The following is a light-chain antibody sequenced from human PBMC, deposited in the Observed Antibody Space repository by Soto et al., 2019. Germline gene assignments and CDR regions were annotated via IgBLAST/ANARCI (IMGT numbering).Light chain of an antibody. CDR1: QSFGSSS. V-gene: IGKV3-20*01. Sequence: EIVLTQSPGTLSLSPGERATLSCRASQSFGSSSLAWYQQKPGQAPRLLIYGASIRAAGIPDRFSGIGSGTDFILTISRLEPEDFVVYYCQRYGTSPETFGQGTKVEIK. CDR2: GAS. CDR3: QRYGTSPET. J-gene: IGKJ1*01.